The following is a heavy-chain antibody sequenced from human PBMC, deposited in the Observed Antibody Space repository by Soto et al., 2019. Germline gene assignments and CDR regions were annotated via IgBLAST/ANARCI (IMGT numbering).Heavy chain of an antibody. CDR1: GFTVSSNY. V-gene: IGHV3-53*01. D-gene: IGHD6-13*01. CDR2: IYSGGST. CDR3: ARDDIAAAEPGDY. J-gene: IGHJ4*02. Sequence: PGGSLRLSCAASGFTVSSNYMSWVRQAPGKGLEWVSVIYSGGSTYYADSVKGRFTISRDNSKNTLYLQMNSLRAEDTAVYYCARDDIAAAEPGDYWGQGTLVTVS.